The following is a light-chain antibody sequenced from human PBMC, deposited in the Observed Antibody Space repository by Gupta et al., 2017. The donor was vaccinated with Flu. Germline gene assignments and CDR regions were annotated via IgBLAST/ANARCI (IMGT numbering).Light chain of an antibody. Sequence: ECVLTQSPGTLSWSPGERASLSCRASQSVSSSSLAWYQQKPGQAPRLLIYGASSRAPGIPDRFSGSGSGTDFTLTISRLEPEDFAVYYCQQYCSSPKTFGQGTKVEIK. CDR1: QSVSSSS. CDR3: QQYCSSPKT. CDR2: GAS. J-gene: IGKJ1*01. V-gene: IGKV3-20*01.